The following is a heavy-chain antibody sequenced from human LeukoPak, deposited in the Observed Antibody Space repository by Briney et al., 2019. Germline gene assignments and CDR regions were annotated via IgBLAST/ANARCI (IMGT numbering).Heavy chain of an antibody. CDR1: GFTFSNAW. V-gene: IGHV3-15*01. CDR3: TTQADY. J-gene: IGHJ4*02. Sequence: KPGGSLRLSCAASGFTFSNAWMSWVRQAPGKGLEWVGRVISKTDGGTTDYAAPVKGRFTISRDDSKNTLYLQMNSLKTEDTAVYYCTTQADYWGQGTLDTVSS. CDR2: VISKTDGGTT.